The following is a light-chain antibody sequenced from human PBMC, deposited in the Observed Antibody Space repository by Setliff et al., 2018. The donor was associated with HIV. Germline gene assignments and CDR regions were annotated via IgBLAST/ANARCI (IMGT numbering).Light chain of an antibody. V-gene: IGLV2-14*03. Sequence: QSVLTQPASVSGSPGQSITISCTGTRSDVGAYNYVSWYQQHPGKAPKLIIYDVSHRPSGVSNRFSGSKSGNTASLTISGLQAEDEADYYCSAYTSSSTYVFGTGTKVTVL. CDR1: RSDVGAYNY. CDR3: SAYTSSSTYV. J-gene: IGLJ1*01. CDR2: DVS.